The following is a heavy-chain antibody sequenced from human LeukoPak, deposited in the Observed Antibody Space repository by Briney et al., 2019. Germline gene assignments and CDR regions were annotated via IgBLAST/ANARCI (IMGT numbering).Heavy chain of an antibody. J-gene: IGHJ5*02. Sequence: GRSLRLSCAVSGFTFSTYAMHWVRQAPGKGLEWVALISYDGSDKYYADAVKGRFTISRDNSRNTLYLQMNSLRAEDTAVYYCAKDPRVPLYYGSGSYYDSWDQGTLVTVSS. CDR3: AKDPRVPLYYGSGSYYDS. V-gene: IGHV3-30*18. CDR1: GFTFSTYA. D-gene: IGHD3-10*01. CDR2: ISYDGSDK.